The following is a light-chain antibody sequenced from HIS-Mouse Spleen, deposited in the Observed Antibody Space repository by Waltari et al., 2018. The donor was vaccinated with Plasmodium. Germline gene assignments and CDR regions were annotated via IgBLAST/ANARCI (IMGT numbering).Light chain of an antibody. CDR3: AAWDDSLSGPWV. J-gene: IGLJ3*02. Sequence: QSVLTPPPSASRPPRQRVPLSRSGTSPNMGSTYVHWYQQLPGTAPNLLIYRNNQRPSGVPDRFSGSKSGTSASLAISGLRSEDEADYYCAAWDDSLSGPWVFGGGTKLTVL. V-gene: IGLV1-47*01. CDR2: RNN. CDR1: SPNMGSTY.